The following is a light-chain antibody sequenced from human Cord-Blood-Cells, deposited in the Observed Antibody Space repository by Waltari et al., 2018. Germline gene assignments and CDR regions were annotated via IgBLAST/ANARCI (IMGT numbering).Light chain of an antibody. CDR3: CSYAGSSTWV. CDR1: SSDVGSYNL. CDR2: EGS. Sequence: QSALTQPASVSGSPGQSITISCTGTSSDVGSYNLVSWYQQHPGKAPKLMIYEGSKRPSVVSNRFSGSKSGNPASLTISGLQAEDEADYYCCSYAGSSTWVFGGATKLTVL. V-gene: IGLV2-23*01. J-gene: IGLJ3*02.